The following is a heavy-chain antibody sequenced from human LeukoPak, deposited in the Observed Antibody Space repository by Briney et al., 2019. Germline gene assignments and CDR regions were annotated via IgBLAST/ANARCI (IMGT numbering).Heavy chain of an antibody. D-gene: IGHD3-22*01. V-gene: IGHV1-24*01. Sequence: GASVKVSCKVSGYTLTELTMHWVRQAPGKGLEWMGGFDPEDGETIYAQKFQGRVTMTEDTSTDTAYMELSSLRSEDTAVYYCAITIAGEVCLRGSCRIVVPYFDYWGQGTLVTASS. CDR1: GYTLTELT. CDR3: AITIAGEVCLRGSCRIVVPYFDY. J-gene: IGHJ4*02. CDR2: FDPEDGET.